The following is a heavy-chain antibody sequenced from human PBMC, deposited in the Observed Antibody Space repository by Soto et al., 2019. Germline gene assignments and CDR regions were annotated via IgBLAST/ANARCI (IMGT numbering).Heavy chain of an antibody. V-gene: IGHV3-21*01. Sequence: GGSLRLSCGASGFTFSSYSMNWVGRAPGKGLEWVSSISSSSSYIYYADSVKGRFTISRDNAKNSLYLQMNSLRAEDTAVYYCARDFIAARPGWFDPWGQGTLVTVSS. CDR3: ARDFIAARPGWFDP. J-gene: IGHJ5*02. CDR2: ISSSSSYI. D-gene: IGHD6-6*01. CDR1: GFTFSSYS.